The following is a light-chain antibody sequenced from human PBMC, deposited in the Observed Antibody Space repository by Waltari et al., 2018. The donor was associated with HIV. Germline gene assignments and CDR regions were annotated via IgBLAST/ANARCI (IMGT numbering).Light chain of an antibody. CDR3: GAWDDGLSGFA. CDR2: RND. J-gene: IGLJ1*01. V-gene: IGLV1-47*01. CDR1: NSNVGSKY. Sequence: QSVLTQPPSASGTLGQRVTISCPGSNSNVGSKYVYWYQQVPGTAPKQLIFRNDQRRSGVPDRCSASNAGASASLRIRGLRSEDEAAYYCGAWDDGLSGFAFGTGTKVTVL.